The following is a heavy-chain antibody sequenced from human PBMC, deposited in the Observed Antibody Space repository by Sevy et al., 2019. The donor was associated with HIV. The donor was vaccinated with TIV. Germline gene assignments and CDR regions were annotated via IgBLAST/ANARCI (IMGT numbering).Heavy chain of an antibody. CDR1: GFTFSSYA. Sequence: GGSLRLSCAASGFTFSSYAMSWVRQAPGKGLEWVSAISGSGGSTYYADSVKGRFTISRDNSKNTLYLQMNSLRAEDKAVYYCAKDGGGAYYDILTGYFNLGGFDYWGQGTLVTVSS. J-gene: IGHJ4*02. D-gene: IGHD3-9*01. CDR3: AKDGGGAYYDILTGYFNLGGFDY. V-gene: IGHV3-23*01. CDR2: ISGSGGST.